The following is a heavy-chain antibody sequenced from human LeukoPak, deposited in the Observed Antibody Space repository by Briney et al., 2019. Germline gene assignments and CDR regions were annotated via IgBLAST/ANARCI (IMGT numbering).Heavy chain of an antibody. CDR1: GFTFSSYA. D-gene: IGHD6-13*01. V-gene: IGHV3-30-3*01. Sequence: PGRSLRLSCAASGFTFSSYAMHWVRQAPGKGLEWVAVISYDGSNKYYADSVKGRFTISRDNSKNTLYLQMNSLRAEDTAVYYCASLSSSWYPPLHYYYYYGMDVWGQGTTVTVSS. CDR3: ASLSSSWYPPLHYYYYYGMDV. CDR2: ISYDGSNK. J-gene: IGHJ6*02.